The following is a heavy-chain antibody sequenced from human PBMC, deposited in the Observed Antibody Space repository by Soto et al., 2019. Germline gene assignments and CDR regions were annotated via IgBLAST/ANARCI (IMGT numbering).Heavy chain of an antibody. CDR3: ARRERAAGTDWWFDP. V-gene: IGHV4-39*01. CDR2: IYYSGST. CDR1: GGSISSSSFH. D-gene: IGHD6-13*01. Sequence: QLQLQESGPGLVKPSETLSLTCTVSGGSISSSSFHWGWIRQPPGKGLEWIGSIYYSGSTYYSPSLKSRVTXPXAXSXXPSPLKLSSVPAADTAVYYCARRERAAGTDWWFDPWGQGTLVTVSS. J-gene: IGHJ5*02.